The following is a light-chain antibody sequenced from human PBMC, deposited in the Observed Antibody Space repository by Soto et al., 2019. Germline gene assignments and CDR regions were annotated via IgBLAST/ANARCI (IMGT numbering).Light chain of an antibody. CDR3: QHYYSWPPIS. V-gene: IGKV3-15*01. Sequence: EIVMTQSPATLSVSPGERATLSCRASQGVGTKLAWYQQRPGQGPRLLIYDASSRATGIPARFSGSGSGTEFTLIISSPQSEDFAVYYCQHYYSWPPISFGGGTKVEIK. J-gene: IGKJ4*01. CDR2: DAS. CDR1: QGVGTK.